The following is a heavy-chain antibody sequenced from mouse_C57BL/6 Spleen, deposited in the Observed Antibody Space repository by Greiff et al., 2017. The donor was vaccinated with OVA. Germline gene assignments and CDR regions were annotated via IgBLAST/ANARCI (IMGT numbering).Heavy chain of an antibody. CDR3: AREAAQAPFDY. V-gene: IGHV5-16*01. D-gene: IGHD3-2*02. J-gene: IGHJ2*01. CDR1: GFTFSDYY. Sequence: EVKVVESEGGLVQPGSSMKLSCTASGFTFSDYYMAWVRQVPEKGLEWVANINYDGSSTYYLDSLKSRFIISRDNAKNILYLQMSSLKSEDTATYYCAREAAQAPFDYWGQGTTLTVSS. CDR2: INYDGSST.